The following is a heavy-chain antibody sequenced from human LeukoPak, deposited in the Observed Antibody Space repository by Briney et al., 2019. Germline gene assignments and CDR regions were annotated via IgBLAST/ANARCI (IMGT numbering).Heavy chain of an antibody. CDR2: ISSSGDTI. Sequence: PGGSLRLSCAASGFTFSSYGMHWVRQAPGKGLEWVSYISSSGDTIYYADPVKGRFTISRDNAKNSVHLQMNSLRAEDTAVYYCARVVHYGSGPAVGWGQGTLVTVSS. V-gene: IGHV3-48*04. J-gene: IGHJ4*02. D-gene: IGHD3-10*01. CDR1: GFTFSSYG. CDR3: ARVVHYGSGPAVG.